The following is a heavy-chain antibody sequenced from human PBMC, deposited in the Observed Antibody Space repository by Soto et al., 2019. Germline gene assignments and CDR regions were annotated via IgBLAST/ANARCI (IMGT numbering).Heavy chain of an antibody. D-gene: IGHD6-13*01. V-gene: IGHV1-2*02. J-gene: IGHJ4*03. Sequence: ASVKVSCKVSGYTFIDHYIHWVRQAPGQGLEWIGWINTNNGDTKYAERFQGRVTMTRDTSSTTVYMQLSRLRSDDTAVYYCARDKVYSSSWYSRGLDYWGQGTMVTVSS. CDR3: ARDKVYSSSWYSRGLDY. CDR2: INTNNGDT. CDR1: GYTFIDHY.